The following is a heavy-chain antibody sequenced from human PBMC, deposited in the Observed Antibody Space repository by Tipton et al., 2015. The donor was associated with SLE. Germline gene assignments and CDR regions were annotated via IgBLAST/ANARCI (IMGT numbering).Heavy chain of an antibody. Sequence: QSGPEVKNPGASVKVSCKASGYKFTSYFLHWVRLAPGQGLEWMGWINPNSGGTNYAQKFQGRVTMTRDTSISTAYMELSRLRSDDTAVYYCVRECSSTTLLDYFDYWGQGTLATVSS. CDR1: GYKFTSYF. CDR3: VRECSSTTLLDYFDY. J-gene: IGHJ4*02. CDR2: INPNSGGT. V-gene: IGHV1-2*02. D-gene: IGHD2-2*01.